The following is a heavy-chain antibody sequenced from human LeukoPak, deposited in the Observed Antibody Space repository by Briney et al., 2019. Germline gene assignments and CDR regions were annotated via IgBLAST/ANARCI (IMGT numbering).Heavy chain of an antibody. V-gene: IGHV4-38-2*02. CDR1: GYSISSGYY. CDR2: IYHSGST. CDR3: ATATYQLLIPLFDY. D-gene: IGHD2-2*01. J-gene: IGHJ4*02. Sequence: SETLSLTCTVSGYSISSGYYWGWIRQPPGKGLERIGSIYHSGSTYYNPSLKSRVTISVDTSKNQFSLKLSSVTAADTAVYYCATATYQLLIPLFDYWGQGTLVTVSS.